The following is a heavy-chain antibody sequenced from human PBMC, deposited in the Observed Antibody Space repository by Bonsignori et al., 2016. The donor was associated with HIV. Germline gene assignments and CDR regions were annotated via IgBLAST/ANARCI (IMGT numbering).Heavy chain of an antibody. CDR3: ARGRLDRLYYYYYYMDV. Sequence: SETLSLTCAVYGGSFSGYYWSWFRQSPGKGLEWIGEINHSGGTNYNPSLKSRVTISVDTSKNQFSLKLSSVTAADTAVYYCARGRLDRLYYYYYYMDVWGKGTTVTVSS. V-gene: IGHV4-34*01. J-gene: IGHJ6*03. CDR2: INHSGGT. CDR1: GGSFSGYY. D-gene: IGHD5-12*01.